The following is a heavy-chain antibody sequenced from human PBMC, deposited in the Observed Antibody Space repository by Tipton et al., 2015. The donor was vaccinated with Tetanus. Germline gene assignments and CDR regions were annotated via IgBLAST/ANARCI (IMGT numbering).Heavy chain of an antibody. CDR3: ARIGWLQQNRRAFDV. D-gene: IGHD6-19*01. J-gene: IGHJ3*01. CDR2: VNYSGSN. CDR1: GASISSSDYY. V-gene: IGHV4-61*08. Sequence: TLSLTCTVSGASISSSDYYWTWIRQPPGRGLEWIGYVNYSGSNTYSPTLRSQVTLSADTSKNQFSLNLSSATAADTALYYCARIGWLQQNRRAFDVGAQETVVRLSS.